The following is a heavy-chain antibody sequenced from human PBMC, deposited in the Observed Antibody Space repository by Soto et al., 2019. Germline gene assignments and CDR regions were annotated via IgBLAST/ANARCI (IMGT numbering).Heavy chain of an antibody. D-gene: IGHD1-26*01. CDR2: MWYDGSNN. Sequence: QVQLVESGGGVVQPGRSLRLSCAASGFTFSSYGMLWVRQAPGKGLAWVAVMWYDGSNNYYADSVKGRFTVSRDNSKNTLYLQMNSLRDEDTAVYDCARTDSGNYLGWFDPWGQGTLVTVSS. CDR3: ARTDSGNYLGWFDP. CDR1: GFTFSSYG. V-gene: IGHV3-33*01. J-gene: IGHJ5*02.